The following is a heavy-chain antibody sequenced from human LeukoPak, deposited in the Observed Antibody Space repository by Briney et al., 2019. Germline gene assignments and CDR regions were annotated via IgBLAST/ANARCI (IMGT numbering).Heavy chain of an antibody. CDR1: GGSISSYY. V-gene: IGHV4-59*08. CDR3: ATMAVAGTGYNWLDP. D-gene: IGHD6-19*01. Sequence: MTSETLSLTCTVSGGSISSYYWNWIRQPPGKGLEWIGYIYYGGSAIYNPSLKSRVTISVDRSKNQFSLKLNSVTAADTAVYYCATMAVAGTGYNWLDPWGQGTLVTVSS. CDR2: IYYGGSA. J-gene: IGHJ5*02.